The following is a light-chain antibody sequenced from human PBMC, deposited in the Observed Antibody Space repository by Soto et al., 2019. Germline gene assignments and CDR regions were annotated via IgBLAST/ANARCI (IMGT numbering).Light chain of an antibody. CDR2: DVS. CDR3: SSFTASSTLV. Sequence: QSALTQPASVSGSPGQSITISCTGTRSDVGGYMYVSWYQQHPGKAPKLMIYDVSNRPSGVSNRFSGSKFGNTASLTISGLQAEVEADYSCSSFTASSTLVFGGGSKGTV. CDR1: RSDVGGYMY. J-gene: IGLJ3*02. V-gene: IGLV2-14*03.